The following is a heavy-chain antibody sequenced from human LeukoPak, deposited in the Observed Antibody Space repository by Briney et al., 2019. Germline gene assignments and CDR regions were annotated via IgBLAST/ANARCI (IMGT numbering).Heavy chain of an antibody. Sequence: SGTLSLTCAVSGGSFSSSNWWSWIRQLPGKGLEWIGEIYHSGSTNYNPSLKSRVTISVDKSKNQFSLKLSSVTAADTAVYYCARLTMLRGDPNWFDPWGQGTRATVSS. CDR1: GGSFSSSNW. CDR2: IYHSGST. D-gene: IGHD3-10*01. CDR3: ARLTMLRGDPNWFDP. V-gene: IGHV4-4*02. J-gene: IGHJ5*02.